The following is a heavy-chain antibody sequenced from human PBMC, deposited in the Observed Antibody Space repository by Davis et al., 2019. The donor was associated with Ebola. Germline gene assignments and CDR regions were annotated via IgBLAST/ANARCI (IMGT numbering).Heavy chain of an antibody. D-gene: IGHD6-6*01. CDR3: ARAKYYGMDV. Sequence: GESLKISCVASGFTLSSYWMHWVRQVPGKGLVWVSRINSDGSSTRNADSVKGRFTISRDNAKNTLYLQMNTLRAEDTAVYYCARAKYYGMDVWGKGTTVTVSS. J-gene: IGHJ6*04. CDR2: INSDGSST. V-gene: IGHV3-74*01. CDR1: GFTLSSYW.